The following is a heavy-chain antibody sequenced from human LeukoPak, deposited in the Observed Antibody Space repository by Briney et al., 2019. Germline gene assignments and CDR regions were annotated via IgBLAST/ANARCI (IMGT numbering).Heavy chain of an antibody. CDR1: GGSISSGGYS. D-gene: IGHD3-10*01. CDR2: IYTSGST. CDR3: ARDTYYYGSGSYYRVFDY. J-gene: IGHJ4*02. V-gene: IGHV4-61*02. Sequence: PSQTLSLTCAVSGGSISSGGYSWSWIRQPPGKGLEWIGRIYTSGSTNYNPALKSRVTMSVDTSKNQFSLKLSSVTAADTAAYYCARDTYYYGSGSYYRVFDYWGQGTLVTVSS.